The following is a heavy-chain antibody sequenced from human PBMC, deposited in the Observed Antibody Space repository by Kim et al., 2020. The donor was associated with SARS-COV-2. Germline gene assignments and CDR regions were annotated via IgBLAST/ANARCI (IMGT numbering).Heavy chain of an antibody. CDR2: INQDGSEK. CDR3: VRGGRAAAGSDY. D-gene: IGHD6-13*01. V-gene: IGHV3-7*01. J-gene: IGHJ4*02. CDR1: GFTFSNLW. Sequence: GGSLRLSCAASGFTFSNLWMNWVRQAPGKGLEWVANINQDGSEKYLVDSVKGRFTISRDNAKKSLYLQMNSLRAEDTAVYYCVRGGRAAAGSDYWGQGTLVTVSS.